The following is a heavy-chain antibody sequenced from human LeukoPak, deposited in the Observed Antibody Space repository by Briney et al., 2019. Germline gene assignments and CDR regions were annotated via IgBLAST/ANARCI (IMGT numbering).Heavy chain of an antibody. CDR3: AKDLRYYDSSAYSLDY. CDR2: ISFDGSNK. CDR1: GYTFSSYG. V-gene: IGHV3-30*18. J-gene: IGHJ4*02. D-gene: IGHD3-22*01. Sequence: GSLRLSCAASGYTFSSYGMHWVRQAPGKGLEWVAVISFDGSNKYYADSVKGRFTISRDDSKNTLYLQMNSLTAEDTAVFYCAKDLRYYDSSAYSLDYWGQGTLVTVSS.